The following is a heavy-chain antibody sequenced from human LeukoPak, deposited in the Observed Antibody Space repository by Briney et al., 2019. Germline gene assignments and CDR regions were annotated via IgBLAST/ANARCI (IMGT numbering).Heavy chain of an antibody. V-gene: IGHV4-39*01. CDR3: TRQKTYYGSGSSFDY. D-gene: IGHD3-10*01. Sequence: SETLSLTCTVSGGSISSSSYYWGWIRQPPGRGLEWIGNIYYSGSTYYNPSLKSRVTMSVDTSKNEFSLKLSSVTAADTAIYYCTRQKTYYGSGSSFDYWGQGTLVTVSS. J-gene: IGHJ4*02. CDR2: IYYSGST. CDR1: GGSISSSSYY.